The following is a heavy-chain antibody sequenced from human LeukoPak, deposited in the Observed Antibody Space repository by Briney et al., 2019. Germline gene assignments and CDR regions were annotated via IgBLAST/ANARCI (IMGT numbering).Heavy chain of an antibody. CDR1: GGTFSSYA. CDR3: ARTTFYDFWSGNEPPYYYGMDV. J-gene: IGHJ6*02. V-gene: IGHV1-69*01. Sequence: ASVKVSCKASGGTFSSYAISWVRQAPGQGLEWMGGIIPSFGTANYAQKFQGRVTITADESTSTAYMELSSLRSEDTAVYYCARTTFYDFWSGNEPPYYYGMDVWGQGTTVTVSS. D-gene: IGHD3-3*01. CDR2: IIPSFGTA.